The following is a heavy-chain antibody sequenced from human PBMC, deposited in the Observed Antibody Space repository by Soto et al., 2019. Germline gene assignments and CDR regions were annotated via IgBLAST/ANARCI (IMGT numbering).Heavy chain of an antibody. CDR2: IYTSLST. J-gene: IGHJ4*02. CDR3: ASESKIEQQLGT. V-gene: IGHV4-4*07. CDR1: GCSSVSYD. Sequence: SETLSLTCTFSGCSSVSYDGSGIRQPAGKGLEWIGRIYTSLSTNYNPSLKSRVTMSVDTSKNQFSLKLSSVTAADTAVYYCASESKIEQQLGTWGKRNLVNVSS. D-gene: IGHD6-13*01.